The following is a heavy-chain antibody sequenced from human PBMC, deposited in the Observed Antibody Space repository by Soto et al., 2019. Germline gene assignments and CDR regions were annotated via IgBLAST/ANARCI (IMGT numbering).Heavy chain of an antibody. J-gene: IGHJ3*02. CDR3: ARDKGIAAAGDAFDI. CDR2: IIPIFGTA. CDR1: GGTFSSYA. V-gene: IGHV1-69*06. D-gene: IGHD6-13*01. Sequence: ASVKVSCKASGGTFSSYAISWVRQAPGQGLEWMGGIIPIFGTANYAQKFQGRVTITAGKSTSTAYMELSSLRSEDTAVYYCARDKGIAAAGDAFDIWGQGTMVTVSS.